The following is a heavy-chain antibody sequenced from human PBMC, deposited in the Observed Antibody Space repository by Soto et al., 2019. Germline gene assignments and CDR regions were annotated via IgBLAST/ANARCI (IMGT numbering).Heavy chain of an antibody. Sequence: SETLSLTCTVSGGSISSGGYYWSWIRQHPGKGLEWIGYIYYSGSTYYNPSLKSRVTISVDTSKNQFSLKLSSVTAADTAVHYCARTPRDGYNIDYWGQGTLVTVSS. CDR1: GGSISSGGYY. CDR2: IYYSGST. CDR3: ARTPRDGYNIDY. D-gene: IGHD5-12*01. J-gene: IGHJ4*02. V-gene: IGHV4-31*03.